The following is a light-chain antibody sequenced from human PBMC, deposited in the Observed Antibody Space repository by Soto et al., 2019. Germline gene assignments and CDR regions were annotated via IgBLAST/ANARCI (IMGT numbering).Light chain of an antibody. V-gene: IGLV2-8*01. CDR2: ELS. J-gene: IGLJ2*01. Sequence: QSALTQPPSASGSPGQSVTISCTGTSSDIGGYNYVSWYQQHPGKAPKLMIYELSKRPSGVPDRFSGSKSGNTASLTVSGLQAEDEADYYGSSQEGSNNSGVFGGGTKLPVL. CDR3: SSQEGSNNSGV. CDR1: SSDIGGYNY.